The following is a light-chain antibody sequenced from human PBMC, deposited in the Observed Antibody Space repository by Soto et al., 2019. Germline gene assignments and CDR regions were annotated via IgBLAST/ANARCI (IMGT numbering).Light chain of an antibody. J-gene: IGKJ1*01. Sequence: DVQMTQSPSTLSASVGDRVTITCRASQSVNNWLAWYQQKPGKAPKLLISMTSSLESGVPSKFSGSGSGTDFTLTISSLQPHDFATYYCQQYDTFPRTFGQGTKVEIK. CDR1: QSVNNW. V-gene: IGKV1-5*03. CDR3: QQYDTFPRT. CDR2: MTS.